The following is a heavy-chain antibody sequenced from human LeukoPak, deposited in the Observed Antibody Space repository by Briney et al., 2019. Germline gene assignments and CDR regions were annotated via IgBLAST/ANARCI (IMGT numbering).Heavy chain of an antibody. CDR3: ASGSYYDFWSGYYVDY. J-gene: IGHJ4*02. V-gene: IGHV1-69*05. CDR1: GGTFSSYA. Sequence: ASVKVSCKASGGTFSSYAISWVRQAPGQGLEWMGGIIPIFGTANYAQKFQGRVTITTDESTSTAYMELSSLRSEDTAVYYCASGSYYDFWSGYYVDYSGQGTLVTVSS. D-gene: IGHD3-3*01. CDR2: IIPIFGTA.